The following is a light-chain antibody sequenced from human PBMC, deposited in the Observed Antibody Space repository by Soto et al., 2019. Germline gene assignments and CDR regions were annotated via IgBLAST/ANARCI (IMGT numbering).Light chain of an antibody. CDR3: STWYDSLNSWV. CDR1: TSDIGSNT. J-gene: IGLJ3*02. Sequence: QSVLTQPPSTSGTPGQSVTISCSGSTSDIGSNTVNWYQHLTGTAPKLLIHSDNQRPSGGPDRFSGSKSGASASLAISGLQSEDEADYYCSTWYDSLNSWVFGGGTKVTVL. V-gene: IGLV1-44*01. CDR2: SDN.